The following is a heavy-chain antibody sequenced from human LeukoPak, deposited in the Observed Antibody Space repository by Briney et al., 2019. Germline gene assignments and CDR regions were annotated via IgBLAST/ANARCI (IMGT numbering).Heavy chain of an antibody. CDR3: TTLYYHDSTGYYWRGFDY. CDR1: GGSISNSNW. V-gene: IGHV4-4*02. D-gene: IGHD3-22*01. Sequence: SETLSLTCAVSGGSISNSNWWSWVRQPPGKGLEWIGEVYHSGNTNYNPSLKSRVTITVDTSKNQFSLELNPVTAADTALYFCTTLYYHDSTGYYWRGFDYWGQGAPVTVSS. CDR2: VYHSGNT. J-gene: IGHJ4*02.